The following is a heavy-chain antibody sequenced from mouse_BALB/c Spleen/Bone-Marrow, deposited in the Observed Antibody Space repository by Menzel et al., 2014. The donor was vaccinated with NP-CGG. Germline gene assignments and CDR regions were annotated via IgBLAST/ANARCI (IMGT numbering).Heavy chain of an antibody. D-gene: IGHD2-1*01. J-gene: IGHJ4*01. CDR2: IYPGDGDT. CDR3: AGRGNYGKAMDY. V-gene: IGHV1-87*01. Sequence: VQLQQSGAELARPGASVKLSCKASGYTFTSYWMQWVKQRPGQGLEWIGAIYPGDGDTRYTQKLKGKATLTADKSSSTAYMQLSSWASEDSAVYYCAGRGNYGKAMDYWDQGTAVTVSS. CDR1: GYTFTSYW.